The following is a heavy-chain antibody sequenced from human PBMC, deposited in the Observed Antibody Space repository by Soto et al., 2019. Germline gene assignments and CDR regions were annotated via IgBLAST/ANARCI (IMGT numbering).Heavy chain of an antibody. CDR1: GYTFTGYY. CDR3: ARASRGYSGYDQYYFDY. Sequence: ASVKVSCKASGYTFTGYYMHWVRQAPGQGLEWMGWINPNSGGTNYAQKFQGRGTMTRDTSISTAYMERSRLRSDDTAVYYCARASRGYSGYDQYYFDYWGQGTLVTVAS. CDR2: INPNSGGT. J-gene: IGHJ4*02. D-gene: IGHD5-12*01. V-gene: IGHV1-2*02.